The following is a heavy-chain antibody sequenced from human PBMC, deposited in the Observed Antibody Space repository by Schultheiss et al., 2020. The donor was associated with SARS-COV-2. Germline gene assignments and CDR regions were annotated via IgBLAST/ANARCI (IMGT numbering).Heavy chain of an antibody. CDR2: ISSSSSYI. J-gene: IGHJ6*03. D-gene: IGHD2-2*01. V-gene: IGHV3-21*05. Sequence: GGSLRLSCAASGFTFSSYAMNWVRQAPGKGLEWVSYISSSSSYIYYADSVKGRFTISRDNAKNSLYLQMNSLRAEDTAVYYCARDDIVVPTGAMDVWGKGTTVTVSS. CDR3: ARDDIVVPTGAMDV. CDR1: GFTFSSYA.